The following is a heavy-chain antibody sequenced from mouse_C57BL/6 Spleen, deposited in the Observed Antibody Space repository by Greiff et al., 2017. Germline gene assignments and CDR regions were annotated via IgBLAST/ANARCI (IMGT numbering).Heavy chain of an antibody. CDR3: ERNGRER. V-gene: IGHV1-18*01. Sequence: VQLQQSGPELVKPGASVKIPCTASGYTFTDYNMDWVKQSHGKSLEWIGDINPNNGGTIYTQKFKGKATLTVDQPSNTAYLELRSLPSETSAVYYCERNGRERGGQGTSGTVSA. CDR1: GYTFTDYN. J-gene: IGHJ4*01. CDR2: INPNNGGT. D-gene: IGHD4-1*01.